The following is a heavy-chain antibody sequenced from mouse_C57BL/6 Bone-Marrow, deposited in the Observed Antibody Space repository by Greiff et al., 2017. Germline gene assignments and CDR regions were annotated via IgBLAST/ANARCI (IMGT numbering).Heavy chain of an antibody. V-gene: IGHV14-2*01. CDR3: TRSLIYYGTNY. CDR1: GFNIKDYY. D-gene: IGHD1-1*01. CDR2: LDPEDGET. Sequence: VQLKQSGAELVKPGASVKLSCTASGFNIKDYYIHWVKQRTEQGLEWIGRLDPEDGETQYAPKFQDKATITADTSSNTAYLQLSSLTSEDTAVYYCTRSLIYYGTNYWGQGTTLTVSS. J-gene: IGHJ2*01.